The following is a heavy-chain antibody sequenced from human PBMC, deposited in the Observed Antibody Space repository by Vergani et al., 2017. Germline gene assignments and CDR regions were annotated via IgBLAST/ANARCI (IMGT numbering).Heavy chain of an antibody. J-gene: IGHJ6*02. CDR1: GGSFSGYY. CDR2: INHSGST. Sequence: QVQLQQWGAGLLKPSETLSLTCAVYGGSFSGYYWSWIRQPPGKGLEWIGEINHSGSTNYNPSLKSRVTISVDTSKNQFPLKLSSVTAADTAVYYCRVATISYYYYGMDVWGQGTTVTVSS. CDR3: RVATISYYYYGMDV. D-gene: IGHD5-12*01. V-gene: IGHV4-34*01.